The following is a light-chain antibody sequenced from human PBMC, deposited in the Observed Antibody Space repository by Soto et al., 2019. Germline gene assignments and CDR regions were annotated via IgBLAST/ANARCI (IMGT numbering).Light chain of an antibody. CDR2: SNN. Sequence: QSVLTQPPSASETPGQRVTISCSGSSSNIGSHNVHWYRQLSGTAPKFVIYSNNQRPSGVPDRFSGSKSGTSASLAISGLRFEDEADYYCAAWDDSLSGVVFGGGTKLTVL. J-gene: IGLJ2*01. CDR3: AAWDDSLSGVV. CDR1: SSNIGSHN. V-gene: IGLV1-47*02.